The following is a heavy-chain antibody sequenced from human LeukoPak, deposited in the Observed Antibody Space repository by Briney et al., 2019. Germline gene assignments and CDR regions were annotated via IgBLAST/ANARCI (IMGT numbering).Heavy chain of an antibody. V-gene: IGHV3-23*01. CDR2: ISGSGGST. Sequence: PGRSLRLSCAASGFTFSSYAMSWVRQAPGKGLEWVSVISGSGGSTYHADSVKGRFTISRDNSKNTLYLQMNSLRVEDTAVYYCAKPGPLWQYYFDYWGQGTLVTVSS. CDR1: GFTFSSYA. D-gene: IGHD2-21*01. CDR3: AKPGPLWQYYFDY. J-gene: IGHJ4*02.